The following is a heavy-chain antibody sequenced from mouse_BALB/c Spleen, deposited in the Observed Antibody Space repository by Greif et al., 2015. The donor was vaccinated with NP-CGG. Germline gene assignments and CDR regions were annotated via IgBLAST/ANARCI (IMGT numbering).Heavy chain of an antibody. J-gene: IGHJ1*01. CDR1: GFNIKDTY. V-gene: IGHV14-3*02. Sequence: VQLQQPGAELVKPGASVKLSCTASGFNIKDTYMHWVKQRPEQGLEWIGRIDPANGNTKYDPKFHGKATITADTSSNTAYLQLSSLTSEDTAVYYCARWDWYFDVWGAGTTVTVSS. CDR2: IDPANGNT. CDR3: ARWDWYFDV.